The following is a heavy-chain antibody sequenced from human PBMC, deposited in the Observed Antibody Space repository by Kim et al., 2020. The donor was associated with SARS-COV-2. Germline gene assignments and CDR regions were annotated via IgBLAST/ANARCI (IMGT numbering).Heavy chain of an antibody. D-gene: IGHD2-2*01. J-gene: IGHJ2*01. CDR3: ARGRDAAAMILGVSNWYFDL. CDR2: IYHSGST. CDR1: GGSISSSNW. Sequence: SETLSLTCAVSGGSISSSNWWSWVRQPPGKGLEWIGEIYHSGSTNYNPSLKSRVTISVDKSKNQFSLKLSSVTAADTAVYYCARGRDAAAMILGVSNWYFDLWGRGTLVTVSS. V-gene: IGHV4-4*02.